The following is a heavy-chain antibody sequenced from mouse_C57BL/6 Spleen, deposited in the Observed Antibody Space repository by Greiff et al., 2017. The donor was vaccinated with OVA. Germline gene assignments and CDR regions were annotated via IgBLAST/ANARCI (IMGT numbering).Heavy chain of an antibody. CDR1: GYTFTEYT. CDR2: FYPGSGSI. CDR3: ARHEDGTAYYSNYYYAMDY. V-gene: IGHV1-62-2*01. J-gene: IGHJ4*01. Sequence: QVQLQQSGAELVKPGASVKLSCKASGYTFTEYTIHWVKQRSGQGLEWIGWFYPGSGSIKYNEKFKDKATLTADKSSSTVYMELSRLTSEDSAVYFCARHEDGTAYYSNYYYAMDYWGQGTSVTVSS. D-gene: IGHD2-5*01.